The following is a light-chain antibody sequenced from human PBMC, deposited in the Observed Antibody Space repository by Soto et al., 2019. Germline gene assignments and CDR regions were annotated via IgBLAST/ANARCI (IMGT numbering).Light chain of an antibody. Sequence: DIRMTQSPSSLCGSVGGRFTITCRASQTISSWLSWYQQKPGKAPRLLXYSATNLYSGVPSRFSGSDAVTDCTLTISSLQPEDFATYFCQQSYSTPHTFGQGTKVDIK. V-gene: IGKV1-39*01. CDR1: QTISSW. CDR3: QQSYSTPHT. CDR2: SAT. J-gene: IGKJ2*01.